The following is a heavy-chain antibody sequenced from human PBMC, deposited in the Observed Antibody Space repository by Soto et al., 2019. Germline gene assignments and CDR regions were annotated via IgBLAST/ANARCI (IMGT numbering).Heavy chain of an antibody. Sequence: EVQLLESGGGLVQPGGSLRLSCAASGFTFKNYAMTWVRQAPGKGLEWVSTIRGSGDSTYYADSVKGRITISRDNSKNTMYLHMNSLEAEDTAVYFCAKGGFTSYFDYWGQGILVTVAS. CDR3: AKGGFTSYFDY. J-gene: IGHJ4*02. CDR2: IRGSGDST. CDR1: GFTFKNYA. V-gene: IGHV3-23*01. D-gene: IGHD5-12*01.